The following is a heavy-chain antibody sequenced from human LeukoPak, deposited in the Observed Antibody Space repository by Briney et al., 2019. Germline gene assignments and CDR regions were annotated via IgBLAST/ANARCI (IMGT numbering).Heavy chain of an antibody. CDR2: IHYSGST. CDR1: GGFISDYC. J-gene: IGHJ2*01. Sequence: SETLSLTCSVSGGFISDYCWSWIRQPPGEGLEWIGYIHYSGSTNYNRSLQSRVTISVDTSKNQFSLKLSSVTAADAAVYYCARIPASSANYNWYFDLWGRGILVTVSS. V-gene: IGHV4-59*01. D-gene: IGHD3-22*01. CDR3: ARIPASSANYNWYFDL.